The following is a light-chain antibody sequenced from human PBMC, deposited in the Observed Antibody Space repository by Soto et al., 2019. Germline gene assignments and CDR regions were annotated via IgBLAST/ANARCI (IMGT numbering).Light chain of an antibody. J-gene: IGLJ1*01. V-gene: IGLV1-44*01. Sequence: VLTQPPSTSRTPGQRVTISCSGSSSNIGSESVNWYQQLPGTAPKLLIYSYNQRPSGVPDRFSGSKSGTSASLAISGLQSEDEADYICAAWDDSLNGYVFGRGTKVTVL. CDR1: SSNIGSES. CDR3: AAWDDSLNGYV. CDR2: SYN.